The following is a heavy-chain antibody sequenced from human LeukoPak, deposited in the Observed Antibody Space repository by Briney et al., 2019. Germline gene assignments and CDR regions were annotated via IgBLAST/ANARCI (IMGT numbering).Heavy chain of an antibody. CDR3: ARGSAFDI. CDR1: GDSVPSTSGV. J-gene: IGHJ3*02. CDR2: TYFRSNWFH. Sequence: SQTLSLTCAISGDSVPSTSGVWNWIRQSPSRGLEWLGRTYFRSNWFHDYLASLKGRITVKPDTSNNQFSLQLSSVTPEDTAVYYCARGSAFDIWGQGTMVTVSS. V-gene: IGHV6-1*01.